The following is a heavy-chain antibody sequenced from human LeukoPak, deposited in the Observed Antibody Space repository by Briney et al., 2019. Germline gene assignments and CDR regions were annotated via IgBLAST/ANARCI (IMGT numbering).Heavy chain of an antibody. J-gene: IGHJ4*02. Sequence: GGSLRLSCAASGFTFSSYAMSWVRQAPGKGLEWASAISGSGGSTYYADSVKGRFTISRDNSKNTLYLQMNSLRAEDTAVYYCAKWQSYDSSGYYPGYFDYWGQGTLVTVSS. D-gene: IGHD3-22*01. CDR2: ISGSGGST. CDR1: GFTFSSYA. V-gene: IGHV3-23*01. CDR3: AKWQSYDSSGYYPGYFDY.